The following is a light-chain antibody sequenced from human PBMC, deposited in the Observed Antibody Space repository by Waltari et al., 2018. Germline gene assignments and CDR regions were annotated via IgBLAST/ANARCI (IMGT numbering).Light chain of an antibody. CDR3: QQYTSFSHT. V-gene: IGKV1-5*03. Sequence: DIQMTQSPSSLSASIGDRFTFTCRASQSISSWLAWYQQKPGKAPKLLISKASTLESGVPARFSGSGSGTEFTLTISSLQPDDFATYYCQQYTSFSHTFGGGTTVEIK. CDR2: KAS. CDR1: QSISSW. J-gene: IGKJ4*01.